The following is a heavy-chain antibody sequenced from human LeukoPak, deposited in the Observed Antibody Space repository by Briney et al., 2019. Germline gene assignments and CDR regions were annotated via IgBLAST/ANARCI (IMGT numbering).Heavy chain of an antibody. CDR2: ISWDGGST. D-gene: IGHD3-22*01. J-gene: IGHJ4*02. Sequence: GGSLRLSCAASGFTFDDYTMHWVRQAPGKGLEWVSLISWDGGSTYYADSVKGRFTISRDNSKNSPYLQMNSLRTEDTALYYCAKDDDSSGTFDYWGQGTLVTVSS. CDR1: GFTFDDYT. V-gene: IGHV3-43*01. CDR3: AKDDDSSGTFDY.